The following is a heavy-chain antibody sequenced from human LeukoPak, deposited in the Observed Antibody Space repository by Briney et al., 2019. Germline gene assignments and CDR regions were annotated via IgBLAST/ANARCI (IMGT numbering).Heavy chain of an antibody. V-gene: IGHV4-59*08. CDR1: GGSFSGYY. CDR2: LYYRGST. Sequence: TSETLSLTCTVSGGSFSGYYWSWIRQPPGKGLEGIGFLYYRGSTNYNPSLRSRVPISVDTSKNQFSLKLSSVTDEDTDVYYCARHQYSSAWYEVWGQGTLVSVSS. D-gene: IGHD6-19*01. J-gene: IGHJ4*02. CDR3: ARHQYSSAWYEV.